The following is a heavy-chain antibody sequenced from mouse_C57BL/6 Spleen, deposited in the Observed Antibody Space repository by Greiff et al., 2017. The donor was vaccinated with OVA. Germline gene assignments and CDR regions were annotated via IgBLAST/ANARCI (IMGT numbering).Heavy chain of an antibody. V-gene: IGHV1-64*01. Sequence: QVHVKQPGAELVKPGASVKLSCKASGYTFTSYWMHWVKQRPGQGLEWIGMIHPNSGSTYYNEKFKSKATLTVDKSSSTAYMQLSSLTSEDSAVYYCARPSYYGSSEGFAYWGQGTLVTVSA. CDR1: GYTFTSYW. D-gene: IGHD1-1*01. CDR2: IHPNSGST. J-gene: IGHJ3*01. CDR3: ARPSYYGSSEGFAY.